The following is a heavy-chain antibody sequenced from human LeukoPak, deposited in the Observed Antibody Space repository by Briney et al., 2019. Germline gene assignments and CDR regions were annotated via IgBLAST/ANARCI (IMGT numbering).Heavy chain of an antibody. V-gene: IGHV4-59*08. CDR1: GGSISSYS. CDR3: TRASEMASDY. J-gene: IGHJ4*02. CDR2: IYYSGST. D-gene: IGHD5-24*01. Sequence: SETLSLTCTVSGGSISSYSWSWVRQPPGKGLEWIGHIYYSGSTNYNPSLKSRVTISVDTSKNQFSLKLSSVTAADTAVYYCTRASEMASDYWGQGTLVTVSP.